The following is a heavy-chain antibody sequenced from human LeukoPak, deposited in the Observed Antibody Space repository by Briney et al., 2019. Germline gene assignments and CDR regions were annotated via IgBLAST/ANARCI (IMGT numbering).Heavy chain of an antibody. J-gene: IGHJ4*02. CDR3: ARDSWNDVGGY. V-gene: IGHV3-23*01. Sequence: GGSLRLSCAASGFTFSSYGMSWVRQAPGKGLEWVSAISGSGGSTYYADSVKGRFTISRDNSKNTLYLQMNSLRAEDTAVYYCARDSWNDVGGYWGQGTLVTVSS. CDR2: ISGSGGST. D-gene: IGHD1-1*01. CDR1: GFTFSSYG.